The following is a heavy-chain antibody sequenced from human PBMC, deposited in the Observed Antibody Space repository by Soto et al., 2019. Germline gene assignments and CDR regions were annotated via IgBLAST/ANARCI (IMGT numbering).Heavy chain of an antibody. Sequence: QVQLQESGPGLVKPSQTLSLTCTVSGGSISSGGYYWSWIRQHPGKGLEWIGYIYYSGSTYYNPSLKSRVTISVDASKNQFSLKLSSVPAADTAVYYCARVDMLWFGGDVPGGFDPWGQGTLVTVSS. CDR2: IYYSGST. CDR3: ARVDMLWFGGDVPGGFDP. V-gene: IGHV4-31*03. D-gene: IGHD3-10*01. CDR1: GGSISSGGYY. J-gene: IGHJ5*02.